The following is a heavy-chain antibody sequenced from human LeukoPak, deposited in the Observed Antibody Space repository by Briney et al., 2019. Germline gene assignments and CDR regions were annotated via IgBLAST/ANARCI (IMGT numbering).Heavy chain of an antibody. CDR1: GGTFSSYA. Sequence: SVKVSCKASGGTFSSYAISWVRQAPGQGLEWMGGIIPIFGTANYAQKFQGRVTITTDESTSTAYMELSSLRSEDTAVYYCARDYYGSGSYYNGGFDPWGQGTLVTISS. CDR2: IIPIFGTA. D-gene: IGHD3-10*01. J-gene: IGHJ5*02. CDR3: ARDYYGSGSYYNGGFDP. V-gene: IGHV1-69*05.